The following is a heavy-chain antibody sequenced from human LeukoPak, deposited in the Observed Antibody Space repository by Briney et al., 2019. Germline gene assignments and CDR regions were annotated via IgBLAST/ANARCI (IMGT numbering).Heavy chain of an antibody. CDR2: IIPIFGTA. CDR1: GGTFSSYA. D-gene: IGHD6-6*01. CDR3: ARDSRSSSSAYYFDY. V-gene: IGHV1-69*05. Sequence: ASVKVSCKASGGTFSSYAISWVRQAPGQGLEWMGGIIPIFGTANYAQKFQGRVTITTDESTSTAYMELSSLRSEDTAVYYCARDSRSSSSAYYFDYWGQGTLVTVSS. J-gene: IGHJ4*02.